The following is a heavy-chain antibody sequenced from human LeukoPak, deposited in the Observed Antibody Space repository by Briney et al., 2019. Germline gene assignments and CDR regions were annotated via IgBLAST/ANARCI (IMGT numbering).Heavy chain of an antibody. CDR3: ARDRLEALAGTRGFDY. CDR1: GFTFSNYG. D-gene: IGHD6-19*01. Sequence: PGGSLRLSCAASGFTFSNYGMHWVRQAPGKGLEWVALTLLNGNKNYYADSVKGRFTISRDNSKNTLYLQMNSLRPEDTAVYSCARDRLEALAGTRGFDYWGQGILVTVSS. CDR2: TLLNGNKN. V-gene: IGHV3-30*02. J-gene: IGHJ4*02.